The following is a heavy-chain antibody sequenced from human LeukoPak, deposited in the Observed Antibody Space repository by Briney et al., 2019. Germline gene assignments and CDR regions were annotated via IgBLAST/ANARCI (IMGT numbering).Heavy chain of an antibody. Sequence: PGGSLSLSCAGSRLTFSTYSMNWVRRAPGKGLEWVSYMSDSSTHIDYADSVRGRVTISRDNAKNSLHLQMNSLRAEDTAVYYCARAYNGYDYFDYWGQGTLVTVSS. V-gene: IGHV3-21*01. CDR2: MSDSSTHI. D-gene: IGHD5-12*01. J-gene: IGHJ4*02. CDR3: ARAYNGYDYFDY. CDR1: RLTFSTYS.